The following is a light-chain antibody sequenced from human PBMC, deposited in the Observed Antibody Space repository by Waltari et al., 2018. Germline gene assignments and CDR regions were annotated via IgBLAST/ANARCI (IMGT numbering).Light chain of an antibody. Sequence: DIVMTQSPDSLAVSLGERATINCKSSQSVLYSSNNKNYLAWYQQRPGQPPKLLIYWASTRESGVPDRFSGSGSGTDFTLTISSLLAEDVAVYYSQQYYAIPRTFGQGTKVEIK. V-gene: IGKV4-1*01. CDR2: WAS. CDR1: QSVLYSSNNKNY. CDR3: QQYYAIPRT. J-gene: IGKJ1*01.